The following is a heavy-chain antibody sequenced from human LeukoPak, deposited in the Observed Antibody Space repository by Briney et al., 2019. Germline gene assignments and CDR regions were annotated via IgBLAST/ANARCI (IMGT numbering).Heavy chain of an antibody. Sequence: PGGSLRLSCAASGFIFSTYWMSWVRQAPGKGLDWVGRIKSKVNGETIEYAAPVKGRFTISRDDSKSTVYLQMNSLKIEDTAVYYCATGGYYLDYWGQGTLVTVSS. CDR2: IKSKVNGETI. D-gene: IGHD3-3*01. J-gene: IGHJ4*02. V-gene: IGHV3-15*01. CDR1: GFIFSTYW. CDR3: ATGGYYLDY.